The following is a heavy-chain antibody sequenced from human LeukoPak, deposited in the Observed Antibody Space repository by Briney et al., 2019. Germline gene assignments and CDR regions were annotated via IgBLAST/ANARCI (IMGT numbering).Heavy chain of an antibody. Sequence: GGSLRLSCAASGFTVSSNYMSWVRQAPGKGLEWVSIIYSGGSTYYADSVKGRFTISRDNSKNTLYLQMNSLRAEDTAVYYCAKDRDSLFYFDYWGQGTLVTVFS. CDR2: IYSGGST. D-gene: IGHD3-10*01. CDR1: GFTVSSNY. J-gene: IGHJ4*02. CDR3: AKDRDSLFYFDY. V-gene: IGHV3-66*01.